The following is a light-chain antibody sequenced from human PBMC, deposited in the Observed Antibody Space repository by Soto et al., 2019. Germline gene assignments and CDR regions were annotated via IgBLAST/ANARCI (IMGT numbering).Light chain of an antibody. Sequence: EIVMTESPATLSVSPGGRATLSCRASHSVSSNLAWYQQTPGQAPRIVIYGASTRATGVPARFSGSGSGTDFTLTISSLKAEDVAVYYCQQYYSTPLTFGGGTKVDI. CDR1: HSVSSN. CDR3: QQYYSTPLT. J-gene: IGKJ4*01. V-gene: IGKV3-15*01. CDR2: GAS.